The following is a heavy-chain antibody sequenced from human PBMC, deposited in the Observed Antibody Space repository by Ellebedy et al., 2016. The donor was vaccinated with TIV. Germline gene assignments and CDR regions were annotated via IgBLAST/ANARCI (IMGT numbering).Heavy chain of an antibody. V-gene: IGHV3-9*01. CDR3: AKAVYDSSGYWVDAFDI. Sequence: GGSLRLSXAASGFTFDDYAMHWVRQAPGKGLEWVSGISWNSGSIGYADSVKGRFTISRDNAENSLYLQMNSLRAEDTALYYCAKAVYDSSGYWVDAFDIWGQGTMVTVSS. D-gene: IGHD3-22*01. CDR1: GFTFDDYA. CDR2: ISWNSGSI. J-gene: IGHJ3*02.